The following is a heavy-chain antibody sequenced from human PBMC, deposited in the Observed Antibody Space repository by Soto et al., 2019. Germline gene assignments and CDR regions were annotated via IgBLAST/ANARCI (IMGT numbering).Heavy chain of an antibody. D-gene: IGHD1-1*01. CDR1: GGSVRAPDW. CDR2: VHISGHS. J-gene: IGHJ5*01. V-gene: IGHV4-4*02. Sequence: SGTLSLTCTLSGGSVRAPDWWNWVRQSPDKGLEWIAEVHISGHSNYNPSLRSRVSVSIDSSKNQFYLNLNSVTAADTAIYYCARVRQGCSANNCYFDSWGQGTQVTVSS. CDR3: ARVRQGCSANNCYFDS.